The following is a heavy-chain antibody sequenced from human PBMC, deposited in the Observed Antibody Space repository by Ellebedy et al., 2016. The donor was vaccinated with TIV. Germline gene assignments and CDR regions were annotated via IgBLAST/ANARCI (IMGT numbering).Heavy chain of an antibody. V-gene: IGHV3-66*01. CDR3: AGGRWGGTYYCVEF. Sequence: GESLKISCAASGFTVSGNYMSWVRQAPGRGLEWVSVIYSDGSTFYADSVKGRLAISRDSSKNTLYLQMNSLRAEDTAVYYCAGGRWGGTYYCVEFWGQGTLVTVSS. J-gene: IGHJ4*02. D-gene: IGHD1-26*01. CDR2: IYSDGST. CDR1: GFTVSGNY.